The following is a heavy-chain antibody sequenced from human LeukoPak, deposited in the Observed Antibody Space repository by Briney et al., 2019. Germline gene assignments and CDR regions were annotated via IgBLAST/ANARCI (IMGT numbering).Heavy chain of an antibody. Sequence: SETLSLTCTVSGGSVSTDSYYWNWIRQPPGKGLEWIGYISYSGSTIYNPSLKSRVIISVDMSKNQFSLKLSSVTAADTAIYYCAREIAVTGRNYNWFDPWGQGTLVTVSS. CDR3: AREIAVTGRNYNWFDP. D-gene: IGHD6-19*01. CDR1: GGSVSTDSYY. J-gene: IGHJ5*02. V-gene: IGHV4-61*01. CDR2: ISYSGST.